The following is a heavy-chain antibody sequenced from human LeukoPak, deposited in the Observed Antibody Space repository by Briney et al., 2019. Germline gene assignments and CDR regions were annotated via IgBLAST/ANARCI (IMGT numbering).Heavy chain of an antibody. CDR3: ARDGGKGDY. CDR2: MNPNSGNT. J-gene: IGHJ4*02. Sequence: ASVKVSCKASGYTFTSYDINWVRQATGQGLEWMGWMNPNSGNTGYAQKFQGRVTITADKSTSTAYMELSSLRSEDTAVYYCARDGGKGDYWGQGTLVTVSS. V-gene: IGHV1-8*01. D-gene: IGHD3-16*01. CDR1: GYTFTSYD.